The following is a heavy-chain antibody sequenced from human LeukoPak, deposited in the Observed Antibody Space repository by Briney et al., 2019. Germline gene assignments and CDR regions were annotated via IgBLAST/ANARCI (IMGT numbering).Heavy chain of an antibody. CDR2: IKQDGSER. J-gene: IGHJ4*02. CDR3: AKAGLNGDYVDY. V-gene: IGHV3-7*01. CDR1: GFTFSDYW. D-gene: IGHD4-17*01. Sequence: PGGSLRLSCAASGFTFSDYWMTWVRQAPGKGLEWVAHIKQDGSERYYGDSVKGRFTISRDNAKNLVYLQMNSLGAEDTAIYYCAKAGLNGDYVDYWGQGTLVTVSS.